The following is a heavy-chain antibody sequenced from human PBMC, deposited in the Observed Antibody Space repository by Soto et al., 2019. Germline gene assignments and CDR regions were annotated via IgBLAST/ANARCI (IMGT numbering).Heavy chain of an antibody. CDR2: IYYSGST. V-gene: IGHV4-39*01. Sequence: SETLSLTCTVSGGSISSSSYYWGWIRQPPGKGLEWIGSIYYSGSTYYNPSLKSRVTISVDTSKNQFSLKLSSVTAADTAVYYCARILRDYIWGSYPYTQDYWGQGTLVTVSS. D-gene: IGHD3-16*01. CDR1: GGSISSSSYY. J-gene: IGHJ4*02. CDR3: ARILRDYIWGSYPYTQDY.